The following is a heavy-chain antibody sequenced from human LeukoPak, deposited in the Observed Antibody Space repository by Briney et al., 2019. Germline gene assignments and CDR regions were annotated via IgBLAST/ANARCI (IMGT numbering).Heavy chain of an antibody. Sequence: PGGSLRLSCAASGFTFSTHRMHWVRQAPGKGLEWVANINGDGRDKYYVGSVRGRFTISRDNADNALYLQMNSLRGDDTALYYCARGVDSAIDWWGQGTLVTVSS. J-gene: IGHJ4*02. V-gene: IGHV3-7*01. CDR2: INGDGRDK. D-gene: IGHD3-9*01. CDR1: GFTFSTHR. CDR3: ARGVDSAIDW.